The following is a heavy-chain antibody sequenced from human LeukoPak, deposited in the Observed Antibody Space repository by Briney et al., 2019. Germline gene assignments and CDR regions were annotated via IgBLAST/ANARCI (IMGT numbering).Heavy chain of an antibody. J-gene: IGHJ5*02. CDR2: IYWDDDK. V-gene: IGHV2-5*02. D-gene: IGHD1-26*01. CDR1: GFSLSTSGVG. CDR3: SHRPVGDWFDP. Sequence: SGPTLVKPTQTLTLTCTFSGFSLSTSGVGVGWIRQPPGKALEWLALIYWDDDKRYSPSLKSRLTITRDTSKNQVVLTMTNMDPVDTATYYCSHRPVGDWFDPWGQGTLVTVSS.